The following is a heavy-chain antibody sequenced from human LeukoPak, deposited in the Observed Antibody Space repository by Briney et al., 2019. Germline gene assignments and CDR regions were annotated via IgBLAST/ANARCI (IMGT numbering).Heavy chain of an antibody. Sequence: ASVKVSCKASGGTFSSYAISWVRQAPGQGLEWVGGIIPIFGTANYAQKFQGRVTITADESTSTAYMELSSLRSEDTAVYYCARGGPLTTVTTNYYYGMDVWGQGTTVTVSS. CDR2: IIPIFGTA. D-gene: IGHD4-17*01. J-gene: IGHJ6*02. CDR1: GGTFSSYA. CDR3: ARGGPLTTVTTNYYYGMDV. V-gene: IGHV1-69*01.